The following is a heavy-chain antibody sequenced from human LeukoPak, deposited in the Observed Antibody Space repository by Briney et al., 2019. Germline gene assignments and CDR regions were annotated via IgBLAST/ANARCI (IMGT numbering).Heavy chain of an antibody. D-gene: IGHD6-6*01. J-gene: IGHJ4*02. CDR2: IIPIFGTA. Sequence: SVKVSCKASGGTFSSYAISWVRQAPGQGLEWMGGIIPIFGTANYAQKFQGRVTITADESTSTAYMELRSLRSDDTAVYYCARDLVRRIAALGYWGQGTLVTVSS. CDR3: ARDLVRRIAALGY. CDR1: GGTFSSYA. V-gene: IGHV1-69*01.